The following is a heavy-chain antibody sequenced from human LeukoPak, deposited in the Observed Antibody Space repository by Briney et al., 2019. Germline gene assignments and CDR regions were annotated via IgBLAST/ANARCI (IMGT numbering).Heavy chain of an antibody. CDR1: GGSISSSSYY. D-gene: IGHD5-24*01. J-gene: IGHJ4*02. Sequence: SETLSLTCTVSGGSISSSSYYWGWIRQPPGKGLEWIGSIYYSGSTYYNPSLKSRVTISVDTSKNQFSLKLSSVTAADTAVYYCASVITRRWLREGFDYWGQGTLVTVSS. CDR3: ASVITRRWLREGFDY. V-gene: IGHV4-39*07. CDR2: IYYSGST.